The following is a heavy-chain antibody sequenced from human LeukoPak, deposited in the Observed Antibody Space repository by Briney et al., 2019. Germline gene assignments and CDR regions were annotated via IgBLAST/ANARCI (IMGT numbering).Heavy chain of an antibody. J-gene: IGHJ4*02. CDR1: GGSISSGGYS. V-gene: IGHV4-30-2*01. Sequence: SETLSLTCAVSGGSISSGGYSWSWIRQPPGKGLEWIGYIYHSGSTYYNPSLKSRVTISVDRSKNQFSLKLSSATAADTAVYYCARDRGDYDSSGYYIDYWGQGTLVTVSS. CDR3: ARDRGDYDSSGYYIDY. CDR2: IYHSGST. D-gene: IGHD3-22*01.